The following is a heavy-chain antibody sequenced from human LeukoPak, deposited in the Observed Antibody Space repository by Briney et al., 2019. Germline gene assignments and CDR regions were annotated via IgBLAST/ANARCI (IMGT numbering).Heavy chain of an antibody. CDR2: FDPEDGET. CDR3: ATGQGCSSTSCYRYWFDP. J-gene: IGHJ5*02. D-gene: IGHD2-2*02. V-gene: IGHV1-24*01. Sequence: GASVKVSCKVSGYTLTELSMHWVRQAPGKGLEWMGGFDPEDGETIYAQKFQGRVTMTEDTSTDTAYMELSSLRSEDTAVYYYATGQGCSSTSCYRYWFDPWGQGTLVTVSS. CDR1: GYTLTELS.